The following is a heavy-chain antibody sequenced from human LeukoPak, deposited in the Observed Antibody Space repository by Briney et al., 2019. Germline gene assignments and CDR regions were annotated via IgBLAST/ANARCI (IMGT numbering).Heavy chain of an antibody. CDR3: KSRAHEVVTASDF. D-gene: IGHD2-21*02. J-gene: IGHJ4*02. CDR2: VFHNGRT. V-gene: IGHV4-4*02. CDR1: GGSISSDHW. Sequence: PSGTQSLTCAVSGGSISSDHWWTWVRQPPGKGLEWIGEVFHNGRTKYNPSFQSRVTMSVDNSKNQFSLKLTSVTAADTAVYYCKSRAHEVVTASDFWGQGTQVTVST.